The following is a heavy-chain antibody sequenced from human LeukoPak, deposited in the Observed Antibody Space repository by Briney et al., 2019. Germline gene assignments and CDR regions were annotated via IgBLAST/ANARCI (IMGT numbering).Heavy chain of an antibody. D-gene: IGHD3-16*01. CDR2: INTGNGNT. Sequence: ASVKVSCKASGYTFTHYAMHWVRQAPGQGLEWMGWINTGNGNTKYSQKFQGRVTLTRDTSAKIAYMEVTSLTSEDTALYYCATRSASSYGGVFDFWGQGALVIVSS. CDR3: ATRSASSYGGVFDF. J-gene: IGHJ4*02. V-gene: IGHV1-3*04. CDR1: GYTFTHYA.